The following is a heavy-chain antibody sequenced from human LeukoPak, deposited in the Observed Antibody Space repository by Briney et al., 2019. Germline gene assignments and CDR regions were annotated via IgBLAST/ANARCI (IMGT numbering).Heavy chain of an antibody. D-gene: IGHD5-24*01. J-gene: IGHJ6*02. CDR1: GASISSGGYF. CDR2: IFNSGST. Sequence: SETLSLTCTVSGASISSGGYFWSWIRQRPGTGLERIGYIFNSGSTHYSPSLKSRLIISLDTSKNQFSLKLTSVTAADTAVYYCARDRGPRYGMDVWGQGTTVTVSS. V-gene: IGHV4-31*03. CDR3: ARDRGPRYGMDV.